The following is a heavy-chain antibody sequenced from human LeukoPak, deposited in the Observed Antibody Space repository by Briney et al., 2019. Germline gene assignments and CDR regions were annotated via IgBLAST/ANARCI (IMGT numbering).Heavy chain of an antibody. Sequence: GGSLRLSCAASGFTFAGYAMNWVRQAPGKGLEWISVVSGTGESKYYADSVKGRFTISRGNSKNTLFLQMNSLRAEDTAVYYCARDREGYGDFGDYWGQGTLVTVS. CDR1: GFTFAGYA. CDR3: ARDREGYGDFGDY. CDR2: VSGTGESK. V-gene: IGHV3-23*01. J-gene: IGHJ4*02. D-gene: IGHD4-17*01.